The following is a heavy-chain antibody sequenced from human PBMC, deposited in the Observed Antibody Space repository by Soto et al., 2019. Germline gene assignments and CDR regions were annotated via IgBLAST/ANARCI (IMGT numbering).Heavy chain of an antibody. CDR2: MSHGGST. Sequence: SETLSLTCGVSGVSIDSSYWWGWVRQPPGKDMEWLGDMSHGGSTNYNPSLKSRVTISVDTSKNQFSLKLSSVTAADTAVYYGARQERHYDILTGYDNYYYGMDVWGQGTTVTASS. V-gene: IGHV4-4*02. D-gene: IGHD3-9*01. CDR3: ARQERHYDILTGYDNYYYGMDV. CDR1: GVSIDSSYW. J-gene: IGHJ6*02.